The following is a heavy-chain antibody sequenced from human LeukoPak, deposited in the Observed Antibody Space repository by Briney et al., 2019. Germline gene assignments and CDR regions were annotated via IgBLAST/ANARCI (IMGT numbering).Heavy chain of an antibody. CDR3: ARLSKGIAARRVYYYGMDV. Sequence: GESLKISCKGSGYSFTSYWIGRVRQMPGKGLEWMGIIYPGDSDTRYSPSFQGQVTISADKSISTAYLQWSSLKASDTAMYYCARLSKGIAARRVYYYGMDVWGQGTTVTVSS. J-gene: IGHJ6*02. CDR1: GYSFTSYW. V-gene: IGHV5-51*01. CDR2: IYPGDSDT. D-gene: IGHD6-6*01.